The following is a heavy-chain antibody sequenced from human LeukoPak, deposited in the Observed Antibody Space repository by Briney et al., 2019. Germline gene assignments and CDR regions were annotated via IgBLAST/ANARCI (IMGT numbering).Heavy chain of an antibody. CDR1: GFTFSSYG. CDR3: ARDCAEGYYDTSGYYTLGYYYYMDV. D-gene: IGHD3-22*01. CDR2: IRYDGSNK. V-gene: IGHV3-30*02. J-gene: IGHJ6*03. Sequence: PGGSLRLSCAASGFTFSSYGMHWVRQAPGKGLEWVAFIRYDGSNKYYADSVKGRFTISRDNAKNSLYLQMNSLRAEDTAVYYCARDCAEGYYDTSGYYTLGYYYYMDVWGKGTTVTISS.